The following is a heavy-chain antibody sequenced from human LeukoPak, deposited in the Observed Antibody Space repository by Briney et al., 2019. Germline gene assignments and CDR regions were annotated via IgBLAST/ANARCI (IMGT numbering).Heavy chain of an antibody. CDR1: GYTFTSYG. D-gene: IGHD3-22*01. V-gene: IGHV1-18*01. J-gene: IGHJ6*03. CDR3: ARGPGGRSGYYPLEDYYYYYYMDV. Sequence: ASVKVSCKASGYTFTSYGINWVRQAPGQGLEWMGWIRVYNGNTIYAQKLQGRVTMTTDTSTSTAYMELRSLRSDDTAVYYCARGPGGRSGYYPLEDYYYYYYMDVWGKGTTVTISS. CDR2: IRVYNGNT.